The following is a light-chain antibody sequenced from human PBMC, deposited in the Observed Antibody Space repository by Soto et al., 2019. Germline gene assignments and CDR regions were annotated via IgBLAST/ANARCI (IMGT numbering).Light chain of an antibody. J-gene: IGLJ1*01. V-gene: IGLV2-8*01. CDR3: SSHAGSKRV. Sequence: LTQPPSASGSPGQSVTISCTETSSDVGGYNYVSWYQQHPGKAPKLMIYEVSKRPSGVPDRFSGSKSGNTASLTVSGLQAEDEADYYCSSHAGSKRVFGTGTKVTV. CDR2: EVS. CDR1: SSDVGGYNY.